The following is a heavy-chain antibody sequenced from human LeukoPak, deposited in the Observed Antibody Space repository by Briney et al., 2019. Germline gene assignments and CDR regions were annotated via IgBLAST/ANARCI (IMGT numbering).Heavy chain of an antibody. V-gene: IGHV1-58*02. D-gene: IGHD1-14*01. CDR1: GFTFTSSA. CDR2: IVVGSGNT. J-gene: IGHJ6*02. CDR3: AAAGPSGPDYYYYGMDV. Sequence: SVKVSCKAPGFTFTSSAMQWVRQARGQRLEWIGWIVVGSGNTNYAQKFQERVTITRDMSTSTAYMELSSLRSEDTAVYYCAAAGPSGPDYYYYGMDVWGQGTTVTVSS.